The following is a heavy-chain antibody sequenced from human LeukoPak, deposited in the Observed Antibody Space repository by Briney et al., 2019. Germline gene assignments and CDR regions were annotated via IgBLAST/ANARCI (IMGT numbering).Heavy chain of an antibody. CDR3: AASPNHSNYYYYYYMDA. D-gene: IGHD1-14*01. J-gene: IGHJ6*03. V-gene: IGHV1-58*02. Sequence: ASVKASCKASGFTFTSSAMQWVRQARGQRLEWIGWIVVGSGNTNYAQKFQERVTITRDMSTSTAYMELSSLRSEDTAVYYCAASPNHSNYYYYYYMDAWGKGTTVTVSS. CDR2: IVVGSGNT. CDR1: GFTFTSSA.